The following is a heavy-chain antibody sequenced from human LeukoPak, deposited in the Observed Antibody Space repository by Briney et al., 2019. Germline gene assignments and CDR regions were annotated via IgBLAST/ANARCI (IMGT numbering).Heavy chain of an antibody. D-gene: IGHD1-26*01. V-gene: IGHV1-46*01. CDR1: GYTFTNYY. CDR2: ISPSGGST. Sequence: ASVKVSCKASGYTFTNYYIHWVRQAPGQGLEWMGMISPSGGSTTYAQKIQGRLTMTRDKSTSTVYMELNSLRSEDTAVYYCVRDWVGATYFDYWGQGTLVTVSS. CDR3: VRDWVGATYFDY. J-gene: IGHJ4*02.